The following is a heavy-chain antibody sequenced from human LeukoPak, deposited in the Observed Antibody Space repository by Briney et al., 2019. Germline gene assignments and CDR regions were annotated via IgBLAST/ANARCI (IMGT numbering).Heavy chain of an antibody. V-gene: IGHV1-69*13. D-gene: IGHD5-12*01. CDR2: IIPIFGTA. CDR1: GGTFSSYA. J-gene: IGHJ4*02. CDR3: ARGLYSGYDLYYFDY. Sequence: GASVKVSCKASGGTFSSYAISWVRQAPGQGLEWMGGIIPIFGTANYAQKFQGRVTITADESTSTAYMELSSLRSEDTAVYYCARGLYSGYDLYYFDYWGQGTLVTVSS.